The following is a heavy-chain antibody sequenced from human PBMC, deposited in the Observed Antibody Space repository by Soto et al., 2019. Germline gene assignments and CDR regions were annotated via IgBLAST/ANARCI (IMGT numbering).Heavy chain of an antibody. Sequence: VQLVQSRNVVQKPGSSVKVSCKTSGYTFSSYGIIWVRQAPGQGLEWMGWISGYNGNADYAQRFRCRVNMTTDTSTTTVFMELRDLRSDDTALYFCAREGWLGELLYWGQGSLVTVS. V-gene: IGHV1-18*01. J-gene: IGHJ4*02. CDR2: ISGYNGNA. D-gene: IGHD3-10*01. CDR3: AREGWLGELLY. CDR1: GYTFSSYG.